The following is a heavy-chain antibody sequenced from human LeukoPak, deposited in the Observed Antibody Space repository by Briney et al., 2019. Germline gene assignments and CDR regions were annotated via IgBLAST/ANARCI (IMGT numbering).Heavy chain of an antibody. J-gene: IGHJ4*02. D-gene: IGHD3-3*01. CDR1: GYSFTSYW. CDR2: IYPGDSDT. V-gene: IGHV5-51*01. CDR3: ARRFATIFGVVTDFDY. Sequence: GESLKISCKGSGYSFTSYWIGWVRQMPGKGLECMGIIYPGDSDTRYSPSFQGQVTISADKSISTAYLQWSSLKASDTAMYYCARRFATIFGVVTDFDYWGQGTLVTVSS.